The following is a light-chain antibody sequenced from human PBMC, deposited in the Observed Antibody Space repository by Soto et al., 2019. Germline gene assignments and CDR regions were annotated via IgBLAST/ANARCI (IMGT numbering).Light chain of an antibody. Sequence: QSVLTQPASVSGSPGQSITISCTGTSTDVGAYNYVSWYQQHPGKAPKLVIFDVTNRPSEVSDRFSGSKSGNTASLTISGLQFEDEADYYCSSYRGDSTPVFGGGTKVTVL. CDR3: SSYRGDSTPV. CDR2: DVT. V-gene: IGLV2-14*01. CDR1: STDVGAYNY. J-gene: IGLJ2*01.